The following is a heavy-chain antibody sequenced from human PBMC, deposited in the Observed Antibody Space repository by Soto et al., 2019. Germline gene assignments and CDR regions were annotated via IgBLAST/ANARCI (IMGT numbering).Heavy chain of an antibody. J-gene: IGHJ4*02. CDR2: IFSNDEK. CDR1: GVSLSNARMG. CDR3: ARIKRGYYDSSVQKHKILDCDY. D-gene: IGHD3-22*01. Sequence: QVTLKESGPVLVKPTETLTLTCTVSGVSLSNARMGVSWIRQPPGKALEWLAHIFSNDEKSYSTSLKSRLTISKDTSNSQVVLTMTNMDPVDTATYYCARIKRGYYDSSVQKHKILDCDYWGQGTLVTVSS. V-gene: IGHV2-26*01.